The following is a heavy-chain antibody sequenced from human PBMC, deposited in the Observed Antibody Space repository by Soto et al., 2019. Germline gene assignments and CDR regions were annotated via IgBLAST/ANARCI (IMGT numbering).Heavy chain of an antibody. CDR2: IYHSGST. CDR1: GGSISRGGYS. J-gene: IGHJ4*02. CDR3: ARYENTGTSYDY. Sequence: SETLSLTCTVSGGSISRGGYSWSWIRQPPGKGLEWIGYIYHSGSTYYNPSLKSRVTISVDRSKNQFSLKLSSVTAADTAVYYCARYENTGTSYDYWGQGTLVTVSS. D-gene: IGHD4-17*01. V-gene: IGHV4-30-2*01.